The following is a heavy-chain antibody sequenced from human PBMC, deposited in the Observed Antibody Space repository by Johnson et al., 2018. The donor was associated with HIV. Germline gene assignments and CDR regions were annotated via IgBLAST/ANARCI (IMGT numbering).Heavy chain of an antibody. CDR1: GFTFSDYD. CDR3: ARNGLIPAAKGVAFDI. V-gene: IGHV3-11*04. CDR2: ISSSGSTI. Sequence: VQLVESGGGVVQPGGSLRLSCAASGFTFSDYDMSWIRQAPGKGLEWVSYISSSGSTIYYADSVEGRFTISRDNAKNSLYLQMNSLRAEDTAVYYCARNGLIPAAKGVAFDIWGQGTTVTVSS. J-gene: IGHJ3*02. D-gene: IGHD2-2*01.